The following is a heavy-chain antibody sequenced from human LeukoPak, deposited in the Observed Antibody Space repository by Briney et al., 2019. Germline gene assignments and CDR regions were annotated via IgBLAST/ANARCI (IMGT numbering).Heavy chain of an antibody. V-gene: IGHV1-2*06. Sequence: ASVKVSCKASGYTFTGYYMHWVRQAPGQRLEWMGRINPNSGGTNYAQKFQGRVTMTRDTSISTAYMELSRLRSDDTAVYYCARDLDGGNANWFDPWGQGTLVTVSS. CDR1: GYTFTGYY. D-gene: IGHD4-23*01. J-gene: IGHJ5*02. CDR2: INPNSGGT. CDR3: ARDLDGGNANWFDP.